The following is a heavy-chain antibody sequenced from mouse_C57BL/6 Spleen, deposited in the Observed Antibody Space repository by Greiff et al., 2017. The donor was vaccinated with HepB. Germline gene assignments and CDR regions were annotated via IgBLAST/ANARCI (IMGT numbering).Heavy chain of an antibody. V-gene: IGHV1-55*01. D-gene: IGHD1-1*01. Sequence: AYLVPPFSSFNMSCTSSSYTFTSYFLTLVTQRPGPGLEWIGDIYPGSGSTNYNEKFKSKATLTVDTSSSTAYMQLSSLTSEDSAVYYCARRPNPITTVVATDAMDYWGQGTSVTVSS. J-gene: IGHJ4*01. CDR2: IYPGSGST. CDR3: ARRPNPITTVVATDAMDY. CDR1: SYTFTSYF.